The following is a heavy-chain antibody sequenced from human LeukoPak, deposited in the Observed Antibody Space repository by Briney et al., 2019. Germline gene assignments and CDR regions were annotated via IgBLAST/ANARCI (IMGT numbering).Heavy chain of an antibody. Sequence: PGGSLRLSCAASGFTFSGSAMHWVRQASGKGLEWVGRIRSKANSYATAYAASVKGRFTISRDDSKNTAYLQMNSLKTEDTAVYYCTTEGDCSSTSCYEVDYWGQGTLVTVSS. D-gene: IGHD2-2*01. CDR3: TTEGDCSSTSCYEVDY. CDR2: IRSKANSYAT. J-gene: IGHJ4*02. CDR1: GFTFSGSA. V-gene: IGHV3-73*01.